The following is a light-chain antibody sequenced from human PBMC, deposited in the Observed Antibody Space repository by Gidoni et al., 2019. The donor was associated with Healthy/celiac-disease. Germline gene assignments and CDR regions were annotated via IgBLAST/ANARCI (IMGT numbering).Light chain of an antibody. CDR2: DAS. CDR1: QSVSSY. J-gene: IGKJ2*01. Sequence: ELVLTQSPATLSLSPGERATLSCRASQSVSSYLAWYQQKPGQAPRLLIYDASTRATGIPARFSGSGSGTDFTLTISSLEPEDFAVYYCQQRSNWPRMYTFGQGTKLEIK. V-gene: IGKV3-11*01. CDR3: QQRSNWPRMYT.